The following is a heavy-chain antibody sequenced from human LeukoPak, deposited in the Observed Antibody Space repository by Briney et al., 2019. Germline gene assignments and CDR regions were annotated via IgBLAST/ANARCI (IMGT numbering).Heavy chain of an antibody. V-gene: IGHV3-21*01. J-gene: IGHJ4*02. CDR2: ISSSSSYI. D-gene: IGHD3-22*01. CDR1: GFTFSSYS. Sequence: GGSLRLSCAASGFTFSSYSMNWVRQAPGKGLEWVSSISSSSSYIYYADSVKGRFTISRDNAKNSLYLQMNSLRAEDTAVYYCARDSLRGGPDSSGYSERAFDYWGQGTLVTVSS. CDR3: ARDSLRGGPDSSGYSERAFDY.